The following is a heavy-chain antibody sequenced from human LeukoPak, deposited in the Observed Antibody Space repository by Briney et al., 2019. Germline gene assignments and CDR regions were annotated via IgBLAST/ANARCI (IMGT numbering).Heavy chain of an antibody. D-gene: IGHD3-3*01. Sequence: ASVKVSCKASGYTFTGYHVHWVRQAPGQGFEWMGWFNANSGDTKYAQKFQGRVTMTRDTSIGTDYMELTSLISDDTAIYYCARDPYDGNYYFDYWSQGTLVTVAS. CDR2: FNANSGDT. V-gene: IGHV1-2*02. J-gene: IGHJ4*02. CDR3: ARDPYDGNYYFDY. CDR1: GYTFTGYH.